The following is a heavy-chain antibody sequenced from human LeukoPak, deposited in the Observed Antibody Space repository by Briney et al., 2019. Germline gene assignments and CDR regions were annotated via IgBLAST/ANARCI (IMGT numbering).Heavy chain of an antibody. CDR3: AGYHYYDSSGYYPLDY. Sequence: ASVKVSCKASGGTFSSYAISWVRQAPGQGLEWMGRIIPIFGTANYAQKFQGRVTITTDESTSTAYMELSSLRSEDTAVYYCAGYHYYDSSGYYPLDYWGQGTLVTVSS. V-gene: IGHV1-69*05. CDR1: GGTFSSYA. CDR2: IIPIFGTA. D-gene: IGHD3-22*01. J-gene: IGHJ4*02.